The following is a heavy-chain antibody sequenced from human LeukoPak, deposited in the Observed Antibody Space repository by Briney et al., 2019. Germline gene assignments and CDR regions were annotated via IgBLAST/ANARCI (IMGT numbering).Heavy chain of an antibody. J-gene: IGHJ3*02. CDR2: ILFDGSKK. V-gene: IGHV3-30*18. D-gene: IGHD3-9*01. Sequence: GGSLRLSCAASGFTLTQYNMHWVRQTPGKGLQWVAAILFDGSKKYYADSVRGRFSVCRDISHHTLYLQMNSLKTEDTAIYSCANFDGGSQAFHIWGQGTMVTVSS. CDR1: GFTLTQYN. CDR3: ANFDGGSQAFHI.